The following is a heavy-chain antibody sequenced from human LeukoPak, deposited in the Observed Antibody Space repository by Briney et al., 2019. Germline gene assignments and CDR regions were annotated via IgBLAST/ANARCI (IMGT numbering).Heavy chain of an antibody. CDR1: GYTFTSYD. D-gene: IGHD4-11*01. CDR2: INPNSGGT. Sequence: ASVKVSCEASGYTFTSYDINWVRQAAGQGLEWMGWINPNSGGTNYAQKFQGRVTMTRDTSISTAYMELSRLRSDDTAVYYCARVPPPKYSKASPEYYYYMDVWGKGTTVTVSS. CDR3: ARVPPPKYSKASPEYYYYMDV. V-gene: IGHV1-2*02. J-gene: IGHJ6*03.